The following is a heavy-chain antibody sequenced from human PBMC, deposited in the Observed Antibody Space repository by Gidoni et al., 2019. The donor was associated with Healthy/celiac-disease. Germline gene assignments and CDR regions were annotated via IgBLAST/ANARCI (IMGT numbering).Heavy chain of an antibody. CDR3: ARDTKYSSGWYGGDDAFDI. J-gene: IGHJ3*02. D-gene: IGHD6-19*01. CDR2: IYTSGST. V-gene: IGHV4-61*02. CDR1: GGSISSCSYY. Sequence: QVQLQESGPGLVKPSQTLSLTCTVSGGSISSCSYYWSWIRQPAGKGLEWIGRIYTSGSTNYNPSLKSRVTMSVDTSKNQFSLKLSSVTAADTAVYYCARDTKYSSGWYGGDDAFDIWGQGTMVTVSS.